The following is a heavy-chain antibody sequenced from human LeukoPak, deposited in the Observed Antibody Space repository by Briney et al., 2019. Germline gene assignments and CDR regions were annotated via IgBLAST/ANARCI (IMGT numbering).Heavy chain of an antibody. CDR2: ISGSGGST. Sequence: SGGSLRLSCAASGFTFSNYAMSWVRQAPGKGLEWVSTISGSGGSTNYADSVKGRFTTSRDNSKNTLYLQLNSLRAEDTAVYYCAKSTSPLYYYYGMDVWGQGTTVTVSS. CDR3: AKSTSPLYYYYGMDV. V-gene: IGHV3-23*01. J-gene: IGHJ6*02. D-gene: IGHD2-2*01. CDR1: GFTFSNYA.